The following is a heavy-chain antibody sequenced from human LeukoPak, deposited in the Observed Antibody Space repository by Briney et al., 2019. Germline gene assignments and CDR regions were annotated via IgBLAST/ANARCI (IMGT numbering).Heavy chain of an antibody. CDR3: ARRRSSYGPWACDY. V-gene: IGHV5-10-1*01. CDR1: GYSFTSYW. D-gene: IGHD5-18*01. Sequence: GESLKISCKGSGYSFTSYWISWVRQMPGKGLEGMGRIVPSDSYTNYSPSFQGHVTISADKSMSTAYLQWSSLKASDTAMYYCARRRSSYGPWACDYWGQGTLVTVSS. CDR2: IVPSDSYT. J-gene: IGHJ4*02.